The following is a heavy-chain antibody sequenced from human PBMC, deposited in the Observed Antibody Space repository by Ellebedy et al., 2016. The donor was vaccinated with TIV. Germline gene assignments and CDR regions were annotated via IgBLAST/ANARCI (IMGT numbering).Heavy chain of an antibody. Sequence: ASVKVSCKASGYTFTGHYVHWVRQAPGQGLEWMGWINPRTGDTRYAQRFPGRVNMTRDTSISSVNIELSSLTSDDAAVYYCARILRTVTTTAIAFDIWGQGTMVAVSS. CDR3: ARILRTVTTTAIAFDI. CDR1: GYTFTGHY. CDR2: INPRTGDT. D-gene: IGHD4-17*01. V-gene: IGHV1-2*02. J-gene: IGHJ3*02.